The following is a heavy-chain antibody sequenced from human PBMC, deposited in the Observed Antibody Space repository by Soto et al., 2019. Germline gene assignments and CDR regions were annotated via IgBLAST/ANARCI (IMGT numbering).Heavy chain of an antibody. D-gene: IGHD2-8*01. CDR2: IYWNDDK. V-gene: IGHV2-5*01. CDR1: GFSLSTSGVG. Sequence: SGPTLVNPTQTLTLTCTFSGFSLSTSGVGVGWIRQPPGKALEWLALIYWNDDKRYSPSLKSRLTITKDTSKNQVVLTMTNMDPVDTATYYCAHXGPQTVGYCTNGVCSAVWGQGTTVTVSS. J-gene: IGHJ6*02. CDR3: AHXGPQTVGYCTNGVCSAV.